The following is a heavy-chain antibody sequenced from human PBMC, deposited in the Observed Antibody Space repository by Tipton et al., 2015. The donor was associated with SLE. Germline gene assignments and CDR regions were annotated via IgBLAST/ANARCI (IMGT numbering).Heavy chain of an antibody. V-gene: IGHV4-38-2*01. CDR1: GYSLSSGYY. CDR3: ALMVRGAFDY. J-gene: IGHJ4*02. CDR2: IYHSGST. D-gene: IGHD3-10*01. Sequence: TLSLTCAVSGYSLSSGYYWGWIRQPPGKGLEWIGSIYHSGSTNYNPSLKSRVTISVDTSKNQFSLKLSSVTAADTAVYYCALMVRGAFDYWGQGTLVTVSS.